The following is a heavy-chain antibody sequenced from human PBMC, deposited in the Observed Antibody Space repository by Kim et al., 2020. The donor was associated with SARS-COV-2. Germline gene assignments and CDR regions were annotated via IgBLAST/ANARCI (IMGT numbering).Heavy chain of an antibody. CDR2: INHSGST. CDR3: ARSPYYYDSSGNWFDP. D-gene: IGHD3-22*01. J-gene: IGHJ5*02. V-gene: IGHV4-34*01. Sequence: SETLSLTCAVYGGSFSGYYWSWIRQPPGKGLEWIGEINHSGSTNYNPSLKSRVTISVDTSKNQFSLQLSSVTAADTAVYYCARSPYYYDSSGNWFDPWGQGTLVTVSS. CDR1: GGSFSGYY.